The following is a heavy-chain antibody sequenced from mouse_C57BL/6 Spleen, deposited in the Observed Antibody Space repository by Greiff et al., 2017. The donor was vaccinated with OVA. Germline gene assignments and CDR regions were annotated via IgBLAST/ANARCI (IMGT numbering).Heavy chain of an antibody. CDR1: GYSITSDY. CDR3: ARSPLRGSSPYWYFDV. CDR2: ISYSGST. Sequence: EVKLLESGPGLAKPSQTLSLTCSVTGYSITSDYWNWIRKFPGNKLEYMGYISYSGSTYYNPSLKSRISITRDTSKNQYYLQLNSVTTEDTATYYCARSPLRGSSPYWYFDVWGTGTTVTVSS. J-gene: IGHJ1*03. V-gene: IGHV3-8*01. D-gene: IGHD1-1*01.